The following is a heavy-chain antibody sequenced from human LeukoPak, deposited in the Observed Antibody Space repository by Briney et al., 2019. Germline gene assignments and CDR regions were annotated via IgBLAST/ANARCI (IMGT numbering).Heavy chain of an antibody. D-gene: IGHD3-10*01. CDR2: IYYSGST. Sequence: SETLSLTCTVSGGSISSYYWSWIRQPPGKGLEWIGYIYYSGSTNYNPSLKSRVTISVDTSKNQFSLKLSSVTAADTAVYYCARGRFGEAPGAFDIWGQGTMVTVPS. V-gene: IGHV4-59*12. CDR1: GGSISSYY. CDR3: ARGRFGEAPGAFDI. J-gene: IGHJ3*02.